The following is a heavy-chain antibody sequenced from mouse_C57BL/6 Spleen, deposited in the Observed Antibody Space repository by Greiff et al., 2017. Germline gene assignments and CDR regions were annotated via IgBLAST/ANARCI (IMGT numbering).Heavy chain of an antibody. V-gene: IGHV1-15*01. CDR3: TRGGPFAY. Sequence: VKLQQSGAELVRPGASVTLSCKASGYTFTDYEMHWVKQTPVHGLEWIGAIDPETGGTAYNQKFKGKAILTADKSSSTAYMELRSLTSEDSAVYYCTRGGPFAYWGQGTLVTVSA. CDR2: IDPETGGT. J-gene: IGHJ3*01. CDR1: GYTFTDYE.